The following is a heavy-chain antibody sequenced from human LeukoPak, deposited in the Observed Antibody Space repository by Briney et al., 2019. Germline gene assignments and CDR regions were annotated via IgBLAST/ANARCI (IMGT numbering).Heavy chain of an antibody. Sequence: SGTESLTCAVYGGSFSGYYWSWIRQPPGKGLEWIGEINHSESTNYNPSLKSRVTISVDTSKNQFSLKLSSVTAADTAVYYCARGPDYYDSSGSIHAGYYYYCMDVWGQGTPVTVSS. V-gene: IGHV4-34*01. D-gene: IGHD3-22*01. CDR2: INHSEST. CDR1: GGSFSGYY. CDR3: ARGPDYYDSSGSIHAGYYYYCMDV. J-gene: IGHJ6*02.